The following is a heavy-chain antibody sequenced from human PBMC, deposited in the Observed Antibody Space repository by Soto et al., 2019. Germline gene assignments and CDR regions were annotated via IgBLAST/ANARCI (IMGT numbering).Heavy chain of an antibody. CDR3: TRHGGAGYCSGGSCYNLHYV. CDR1: GFTFSGSA. Sequence: EVQLVESGGGLVQPGGSLKLSCAASGFTFSGSAMHWVRQASGKGLEWVGRIRSKANSYATAYAASVKGRFTISRDDSKNTAYLQMNSLKTEDTAVYYCTRHGGAGYCSGGSCYNLHYVWGKGTTVTVSS. D-gene: IGHD2-15*01. V-gene: IGHV3-73*01. J-gene: IGHJ6*04. CDR2: IRSKANSYAT.